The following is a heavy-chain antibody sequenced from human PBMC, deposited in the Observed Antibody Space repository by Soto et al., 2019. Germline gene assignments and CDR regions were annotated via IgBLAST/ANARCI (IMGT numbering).Heavy chain of an antibody. CDR1: GFSLSSSGVG. Sequence: QITLKESGPTLVRPTQTLTLTCTFSGFSLSSSGVGVGWIRQPPGKALEWLALIYWDDDKRYSPSLRSRLSITKDTSKNQVVLTMTNMDPVDTGTYYWVHDSSGWYGFDYWGQGTLVTVSS. V-gene: IGHV2-5*02. D-gene: IGHD6-19*01. CDR2: IYWDDDK. J-gene: IGHJ4*02. CDR3: VHDSSGWYGFDY.